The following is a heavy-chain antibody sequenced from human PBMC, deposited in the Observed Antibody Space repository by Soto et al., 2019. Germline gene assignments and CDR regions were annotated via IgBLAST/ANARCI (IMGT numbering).Heavy chain of an antibody. Sequence: EVQVVESGGGFVQPGGSLRISCAASGFTFSIYSMNWVRQAPGKGLEWISYISSTSSTIYYADSVKGRFTISRDNAKNSLYLQMNSLRAEDTAVYYCATYYGSGSYFPDHYYYGMDVWGQGTTVTVSS. CDR3: ATYYGSGSYFPDHYYYGMDV. CDR2: ISSTSSTI. V-gene: IGHV3-48*01. CDR1: GFTFSIYS. J-gene: IGHJ6*02. D-gene: IGHD3-10*01.